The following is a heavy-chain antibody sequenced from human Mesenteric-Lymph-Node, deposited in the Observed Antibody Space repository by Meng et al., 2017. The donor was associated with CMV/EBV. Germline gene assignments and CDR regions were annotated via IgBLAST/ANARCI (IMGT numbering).Heavy chain of an antibody. V-gene: IGHV4-39*01. J-gene: IGHJ6*02. D-gene: IGHD2-2*01. CDR2: IYYSGST. Sequence: GSLRLSCTVSGVSISSSSYYWGRIRQPPGKGLEWIGSIYYSGSTYYNPSLKSRVTISVDTSKNQFSLKLSSVTAADTAVYYCARQGVVPAAIAYYGMDVWGQGTKVTVSS. CDR1: GVSISSSSYY. CDR3: ARQGVVPAAIAYYGMDV.